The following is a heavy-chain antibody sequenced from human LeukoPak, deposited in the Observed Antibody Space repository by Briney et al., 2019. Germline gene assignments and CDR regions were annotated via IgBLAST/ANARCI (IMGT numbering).Heavy chain of an antibody. D-gene: IGHD5-24*01. J-gene: IGHJ5*02. CDR1: GYSFTTYY. Sequence: PLASVKVSCKASGYSFTTYYMHWVRQAPGQGLEWMGGIIPIFGTANYAQKFQGRVTITADKSTSTAYMELSSLRSEDTAVYYCARDISVRDAAWWFNPWGQGTLVTVSS. V-gene: IGHV1-69*06. CDR2: IIPIFGTA. CDR3: ARDISVRDAAWWFNP.